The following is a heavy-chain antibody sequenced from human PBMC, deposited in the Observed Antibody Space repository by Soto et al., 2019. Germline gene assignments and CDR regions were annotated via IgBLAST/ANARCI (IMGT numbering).Heavy chain of an antibody. V-gene: IGHV3-15*01. Sequence: EVQLVESGGGLVKPGGSLRLSCAASGFTFSNAWMSWVRQAPGKGLEWVGRIKSKTDGGTTDYAAPVKGRFTISRDDSKNTLYLQMNSLKTEDTAVYYCTTGPPLFGYDSGPYYYYGMDVWGQGTTVTVS. CDR1: GFTFSNAW. CDR2: IKSKTDGGTT. J-gene: IGHJ6*02. CDR3: TTGPPLFGYDSGPYYYYGMDV. D-gene: IGHD5-12*01.